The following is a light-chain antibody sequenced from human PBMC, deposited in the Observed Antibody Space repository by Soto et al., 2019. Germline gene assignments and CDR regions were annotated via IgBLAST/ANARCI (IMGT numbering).Light chain of an antibody. CDR2: DVT. CDR1: RYDVGGYNY. J-gene: IGLJ1*01. CDR3: NSYTNLFTVRAV. V-gene: IGLV2-14*03. Sequence: QSALTQPPSVSGSPGQSVTMSCTGTRYDVGGYNYVSWYQQHPGKAPKVIIYDVTSRPSGVSSRFSGSKSGNTASLTISGLQAEDEADYYCNSYTNLFTVRAVFGTGTKLTVL.